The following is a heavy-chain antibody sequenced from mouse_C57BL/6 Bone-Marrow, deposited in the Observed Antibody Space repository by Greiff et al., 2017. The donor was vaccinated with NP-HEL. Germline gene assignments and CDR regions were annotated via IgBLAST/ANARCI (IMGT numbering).Heavy chain of an antibody. CDR2: IYPGSGCT. CDR3: EGQYYYCSSDWYFDF. D-gene: IGHD1-1*01. V-gene: IGHV1-55*01. J-gene: IGHJ1*03. CDR1: GYTFTSYW. Sequence: QVQLQQSGAELVKPGASVKMSCKASGYTFTSYWITWVQQRPGQGLEWIGAIYPGSGCTNYHEKVKSKATLTVDTSSSTAYMQISNLTSEDSAIYYCEGQYYYCSSDWYFDFWGTGTTVTVSS.